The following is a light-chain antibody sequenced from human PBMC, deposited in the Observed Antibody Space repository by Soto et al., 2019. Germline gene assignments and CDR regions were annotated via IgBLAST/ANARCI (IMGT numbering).Light chain of an antibody. CDR1: QRVSSGY. J-gene: IGKJ4*01. CDR2: GAS. CDR3: QQYGSSPLT. V-gene: IGKV3-20*01. Sequence: EIVLTQSPGTLSLSPGERATLSCSASQRVSSGYLAWYQQKPGQAPRLLIYGASSRATGIPDRFSGSGSGTDFTLTISRLEPEDFAVYYCQQYGSSPLTFGGGTKVDI.